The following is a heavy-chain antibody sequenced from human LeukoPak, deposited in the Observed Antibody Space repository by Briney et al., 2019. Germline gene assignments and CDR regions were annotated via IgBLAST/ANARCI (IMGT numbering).Heavy chain of an antibody. CDR3: ARGRIAAV. CDR1: SGSFRGNY. J-gene: IGHJ4*02. CDR2: INHSGSA. D-gene: IGHD6-13*01. Sequence: SETLSLTCAVYSGSFRGNYWSWIRQPPGKGLEWIGKINHSGSADYNPSLKSRVTISLDTSKTQFSLQLSSVTAADTAVYYCARGRIAAVWGQGTLVTVSS. V-gene: IGHV4-34*01.